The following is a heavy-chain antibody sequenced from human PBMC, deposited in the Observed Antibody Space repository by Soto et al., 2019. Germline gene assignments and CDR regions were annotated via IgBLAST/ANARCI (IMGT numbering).Heavy chain of an antibody. CDR1: GFTFSSYS. D-gene: IGHD6-6*01. CDR2: ISSSSSYI. J-gene: IGHJ6*02. CDR3: ARVIYSSSSSYYYYYYGMDV. Sequence: KTGGSLRLSCAASGFTFSSYSMNWVRQAPGKGLEWVSSISSSSSYIYYADSVKGRFTISRDNAKNSLYLQMNSLRAEDTAVYYCARVIYSSSSSYYYYYYGMDVWGQGTTVTVSS. V-gene: IGHV3-21*01.